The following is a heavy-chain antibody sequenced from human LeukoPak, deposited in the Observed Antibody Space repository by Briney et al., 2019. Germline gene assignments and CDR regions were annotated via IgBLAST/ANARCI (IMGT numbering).Heavy chain of an antibody. D-gene: IGHD4-17*01. J-gene: IGHJ4*02. CDR2: INPNSGGT. CDR1: GYSFSGYY. CDR3: ATTTVTSLGFDY. Sequence: ASVKVSCKASGYSFSGYYMHWVRQAPGQGREWMGWINPNSGGTNYAQKFQGRVTMTRDTSISTAYMELSRLRSDDTAVYYCATTTVTSLGFDYWGQGTLVTVSS. V-gene: IGHV1-2*02.